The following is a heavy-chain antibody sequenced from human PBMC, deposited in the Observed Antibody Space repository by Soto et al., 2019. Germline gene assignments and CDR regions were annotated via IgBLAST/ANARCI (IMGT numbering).Heavy chain of an antibody. Sequence: SQTLSLTCAISGDSVSSNSAAWNWIRQSPSRGLEWLGRTYYRSKWYNDYAVSVKSRITINPDTSKNQFSLQLNSVPPEDTAVYYCARVVGSGWYVGSVPAPRDYYYYGMDVWGQGTTVTVSS. V-gene: IGHV6-1*01. CDR2: TYYRSKWYN. CDR3: ARVVGSGWYVGSVPAPRDYYYYGMDV. D-gene: IGHD6-19*01. J-gene: IGHJ6*02. CDR1: GDSVSSNSAA.